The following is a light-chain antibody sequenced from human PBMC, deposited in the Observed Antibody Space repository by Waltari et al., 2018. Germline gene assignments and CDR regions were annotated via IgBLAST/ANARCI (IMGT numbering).Light chain of an antibody. CDR1: TANIGTSDL. CDR3: CSYSRLAAFG. V-gene: IGLV2-23*02. J-gene: IGLJ1*01. CDR2: DIN. Sequence: QSALTQPASVSGSPGQSITISCTGNTANIGTSDLVSWYQQHPGEAPQLIIHDINRRPSGISYRFSGSKSGNTASLTISGLQAEDGADYDCCSYSRLAAFGFGSGTKVAVL.